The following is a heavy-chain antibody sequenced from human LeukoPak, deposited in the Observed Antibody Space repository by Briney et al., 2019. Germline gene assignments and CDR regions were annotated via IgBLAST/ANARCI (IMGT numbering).Heavy chain of an antibody. CDR1: GGSITSSSYY. CDR3: ARARGVIIHA. CDR2: IYYSGST. V-gene: IGHV4-61*05. D-gene: IGHD3-10*01. J-gene: IGHJ4*02. Sequence: SETLSLTCTVSGGSITSSSYYWSWIRQPPGKGLEWIGYIYYSGSTNYNPSLKSRVTISVDTSKNQFSLKLSSVTAADTAVYYCARARGVIIHAWGQGTLVTVSS.